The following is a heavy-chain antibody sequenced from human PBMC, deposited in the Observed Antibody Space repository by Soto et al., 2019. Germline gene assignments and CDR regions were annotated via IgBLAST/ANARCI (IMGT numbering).Heavy chain of an antibody. CDR3: ARDGHSGSYNLDY. CDR2: FNPSGGST. D-gene: IGHD1-26*01. V-gene: IGHV1-46*01. Sequence: QVQLVQSGPEVKKPGASVKVSCKASGYTFTSYYMHWVRQAPGQGPEWMGIFNPSGGSTTYAQKFQGRVTMTGDTSTSTVYMELSSLRSEDTAVYYCARDGHSGSYNLDYWGQGTLVTVSS. J-gene: IGHJ4*02. CDR1: GYTFTSYY.